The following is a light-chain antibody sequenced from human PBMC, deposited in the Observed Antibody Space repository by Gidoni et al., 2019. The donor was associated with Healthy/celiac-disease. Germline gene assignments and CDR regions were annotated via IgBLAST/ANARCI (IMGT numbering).Light chain of an antibody. V-gene: IGLV1-40*01. CDR3: QSYDSSLSGRALV. Sequence: QSVLTQPPSVSGAPVQRVTISCTGRSSNIGAGYDVHWYQQLPGTAPKLLIYGNSNRPSGVPDRFSGSKSGTSASLAITGLQAEDEADYYCQSYDSSLSGRALVFGGGTKLTVL. CDR1: SSNIGAGYD. J-gene: IGLJ3*02. CDR2: GNS.